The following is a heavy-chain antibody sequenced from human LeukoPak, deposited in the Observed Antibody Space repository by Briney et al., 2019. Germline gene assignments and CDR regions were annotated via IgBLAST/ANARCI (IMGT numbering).Heavy chain of an antibody. CDR2: ISGSGGDT. J-gene: IGHJ3*02. D-gene: IGHD2-15*01. CDR1: GFMFSSYV. Sequence: GGSLRLSCAASGFMFSSYVMSWVRQAPGKGLEWVSGISGSGGDTYYEDSVKGRFIISRDNSKNTVHLQMNSLRAEDTAVYYCVGIVVVVAGTGNAFDIWGQGTMVTVSS. V-gene: IGHV3-23*01. CDR3: VGIVVVVAGTGNAFDI.